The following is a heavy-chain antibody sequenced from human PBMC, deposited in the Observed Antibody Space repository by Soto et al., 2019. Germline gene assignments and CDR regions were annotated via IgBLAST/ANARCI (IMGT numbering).Heavy chain of an antibody. J-gene: IGHJ5*02. CDR3: TRVVSFAGADL. D-gene: IGHD3-16*01. CDR2: LYSGGRT. Sequence: EVQLVETGGGLIQPGGSLRLSCAASGLTVNSNYMSWVRQAPGKGLEWVSLLYSGGRTYYADSVKGRFTISRDDFKNTLYLQMNSLRAEDTAVYYCTRVVSFAGADLWGQGTLVTVSS. V-gene: IGHV3-53*02. CDR1: GLTVNSNY.